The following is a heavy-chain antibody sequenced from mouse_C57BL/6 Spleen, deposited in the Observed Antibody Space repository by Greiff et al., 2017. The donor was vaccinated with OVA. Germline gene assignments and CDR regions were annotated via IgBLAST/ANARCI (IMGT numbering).Heavy chain of an antibody. J-gene: IGHJ2*01. CDR3: ARREVTAYFDY. D-gene: IGHD2-2*01. Sequence: QVQLKQPGAELVKPGASVKLSCKASGYTFTSYWMQWVKQRPGQGLEWIGEIDPSDSYTNYNQKFKGKATLTVDTSSSTAYMQLSSLTSEDSAVYYCARREVTAYFDYWGQGTTLTVSS. V-gene: IGHV1-50*01. CDR1: GYTFTSYW. CDR2: IDPSDSYT.